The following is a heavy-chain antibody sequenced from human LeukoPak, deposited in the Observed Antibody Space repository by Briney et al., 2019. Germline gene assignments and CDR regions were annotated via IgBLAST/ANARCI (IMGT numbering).Heavy chain of an antibody. D-gene: IGHD2-2*01. CDR3: ARIVTSRKGIWFDP. CDR2: INPNSGGT. Sequence: ASLKVSCKASGYTFTGYYMHWVRQAPGQGLEWMGWINPNSGGTNYAQKFRGRVTMSRETSISTAYMEMSRLRSDDTAVYYCARIVTSRKGIWFDPWGQGTLVTVSS. V-gene: IGHV1-2*02. CDR1: GYTFTGYY. J-gene: IGHJ5*02.